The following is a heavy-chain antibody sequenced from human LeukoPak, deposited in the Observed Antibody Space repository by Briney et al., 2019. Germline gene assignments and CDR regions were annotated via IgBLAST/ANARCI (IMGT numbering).Heavy chain of an antibody. CDR3: ARAGFWSGYDPYGMDV. J-gene: IGHJ6*02. V-gene: IGHV4-31*03. D-gene: IGHD3-3*01. CDR2: IYYSGSA. Sequence: SETLSLTCTVSGGSISSGGYYWRWIRQHPGTGLEWLGYIYYSGSAYYNPSLKSRVAISVDTSKSQFSLKLSSVTAADTAVYYCARAGFWSGYDPYGMDVWGQGTTVTVSS. CDR1: GGSISSGGYY.